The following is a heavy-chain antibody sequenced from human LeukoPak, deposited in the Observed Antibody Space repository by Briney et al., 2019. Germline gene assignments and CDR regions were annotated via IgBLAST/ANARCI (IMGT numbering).Heavy chain of an antibody. V-gene: IGHV5-51*01. J-gene: IGHJ3*01. CDR3: ATTGRTSVQHAFDV. CDR1: GDNFASYW. CDR2: IYPRDSDT. D-gene: IGHD1-1*01. Sequence: GESLKISCEASGDNFASYWLGWVRQMPGRGLEWVGVIYPRDSDTRYSPSFQGQVTISADKSISNKSISTAYLQWRGLKASGTGMYYCATTGRTSVQHAFDVWGQGTMVTVSS.